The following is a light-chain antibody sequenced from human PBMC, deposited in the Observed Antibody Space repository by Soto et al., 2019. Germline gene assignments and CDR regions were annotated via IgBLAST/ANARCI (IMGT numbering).Light chain of an antibody. V-gene: IGKV2-28*01. CDR1: QSLLHSNGYNY. J-gene: IGKJ5*01. Sequence: DIVMTQSPLTLPVTPGEPASISCRSSQSLLHSNGYNYLDWYLQKPGQSPQLLIYLGSNRASGVPDRFSGSGSGTDFTLSISTVEAGDVGVYYCMQDLQAPITFGQGTRLEI. CDR3: MQDLQAPIT. CDR2: LGS.